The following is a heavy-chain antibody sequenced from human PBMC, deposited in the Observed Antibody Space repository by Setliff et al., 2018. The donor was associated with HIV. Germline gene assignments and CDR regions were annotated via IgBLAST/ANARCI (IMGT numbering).Heavy chain of an antibody. CDR1: GFTFSTNW. J-gene: IGHJ3*02. CDR2: SNEDGSFT. D-gene: IGHD3-22*01. V-gene: IGHV3-74*03. CDR3: ARDLRWYDSSGSHDAFDI. Sequence: PGGSLRLSCAASGFTFSTNWIHWVRQGPGKGLVWVSRSNEDGSFTSYADSVKGRFTISRDNAKNTLYLQMNSLRAEDTAVYYCARDLRWYDSSGSHDAFDIWGQGTMVTVS.